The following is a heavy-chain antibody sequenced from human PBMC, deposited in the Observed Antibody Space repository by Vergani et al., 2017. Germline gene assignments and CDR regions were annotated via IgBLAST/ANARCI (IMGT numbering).Heavy chain of an antibody. D-gene: IGHD4-17*01. Sequence: VQLVESGGGLVNPGGSLRLSCAASGFTFSSYAMHWVRQAPGKGLEWVAVISYDGSNKYYADSVKGRFTISRDNSKNTLYLQMNSLRAEDTAVYYCARDGGDYRGGWGQGTLVTVSS. CDR1: GFTFSSYA. J-gene: IGHJ4*02. V-gene: IGHV3-30-3*01. CDR2: ISYDGSNK. CDR3: ARDGGDYRGG.